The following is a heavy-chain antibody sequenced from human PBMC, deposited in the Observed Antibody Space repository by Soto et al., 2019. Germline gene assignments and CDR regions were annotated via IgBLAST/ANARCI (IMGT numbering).Heavy chain of an antibody. CDR2: ISDDGNIK. D-gene: IGHD5-18*01. CDR3: AKALDTAMDPLDY. V-gene: IGHV3-30-3*01. Sequence: GGSLRLSCAASGFNFRSNAMHWVRQAPGKGLEWVAIISDDGNIKYYADSVKGRFSISRDNSKNTVYLQMNSLNVQDTAVYYCAKALDTAMDPLDYWGQGTLVTVSS. J-gene: IGHJ4*02. CDR1: GFNFRSNA.